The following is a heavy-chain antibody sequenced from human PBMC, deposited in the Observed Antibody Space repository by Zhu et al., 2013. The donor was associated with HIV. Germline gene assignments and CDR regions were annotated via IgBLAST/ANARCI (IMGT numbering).Heavy chain of an antibody. V-gene: IGHV1-18*01. CDR3: ARDRAAPTYYFDY. D-gene: IGHD6-13*01. CDR1: GGTFRNFA. Sequence: QVQLVQSGAEVKKPGSSVKVSCKASGGTFRNFAISWVRQAPGQGLEWMGGISAYSGNTNYARKLQDRITMTTDTVTNTAYMELRSLRSDDTAVYYCARDRAAPTYYFDYWGQGTLVTVSS. J-gene: IGHJ4*02. CDR2: ISAYSGNT.